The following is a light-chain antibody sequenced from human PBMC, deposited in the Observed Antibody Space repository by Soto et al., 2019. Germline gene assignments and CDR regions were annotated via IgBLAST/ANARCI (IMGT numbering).Light chain of an antibody. CDR2: GAS. CDR3: QQYNTWPYT. V-gene: IGKV3-15*01. J-gene: IGKJ2*01. Sequence: ERVMTQSPATLSVSPGERVTLSCRASETVSINLAWFQQKPGQAPRLLIYGASTRATGVPARFSGSGSVTEFTLTISSLQSEDFAVYYCQQYNTWPYTFGQGTKLDIK. CDR1: ETVSIN.